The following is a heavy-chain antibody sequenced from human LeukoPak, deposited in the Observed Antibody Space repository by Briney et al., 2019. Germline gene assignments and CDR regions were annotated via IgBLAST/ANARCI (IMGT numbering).Heavy chain of an antibody. Sequence: GGSLRLSCAASGFIFSTYGMHWVRQAPGKGLEWVAVIWYDGSNKYYADSVKGRFTISRDNSKNTLYLQMNSLRAEDTAVYYCARDDYGGKLDIWGQGTVVTVSS. V-gene: IGHV3-33*08. D-gene: IGHD4-23*01. CDR1: GFIFSTYG. CDR3: ARDDYGGKLDI. CDR2: IWYDGSNK. J-gene: IGHJ3*02.